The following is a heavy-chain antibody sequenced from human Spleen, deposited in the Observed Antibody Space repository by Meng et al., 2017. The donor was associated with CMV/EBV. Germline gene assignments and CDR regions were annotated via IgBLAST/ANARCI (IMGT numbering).Heavy chain of an antibody. CDR3: ARGSSSSPYYYGMDV. Sequence: ASVKVSCKASGYTFTTYAFSWVRQAPGQGLEWMGWISAYNGDTNYTQRLQGRVTMTTDTSTSTAYMELRSLRSDDTAVYYCARGSSSSPYYYGMDVWGQGTTVTVSS. CDR2: ISAYNGDT. CDR1: GYTFTTYA. J-gene: IGHJ6*02. V-gene: IGHV1-18*01. D-gene: IGHD6-6*01.